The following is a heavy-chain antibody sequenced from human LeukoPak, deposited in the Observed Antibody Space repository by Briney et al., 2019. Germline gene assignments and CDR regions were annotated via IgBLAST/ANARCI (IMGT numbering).Heavy chain of an antibody. D-gene: IGHD4-23*01. CDR1: GFTFDDYG. J-gene: IGHJ3*02. Sequence: PGGSLRLSCAASGFTFDDYGMSWVRQAPGKGLEWVSGINLNGGSTGYADSVKGRFTISRDNAKNSLYLQMNSLRAEDTALYYCARVKGDYAGWRAFDIRGQGTMVTVSS. CDR3: ARVKGDYAGWRAFDI. CDR2: INLNGGST. V-gene: IGHV3-20*04.